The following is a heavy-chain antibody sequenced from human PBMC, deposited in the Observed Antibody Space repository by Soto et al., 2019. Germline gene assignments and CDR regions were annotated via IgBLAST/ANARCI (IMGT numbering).Heavy chain of an antibody. D-gene: IGHD6-19*01. Sequence: QITLNESGPPLVKPTQTLTLTCTFSGFSHTTRGVGVGWIRQPPGKALEWLALIYWDDDNQYSPSLRNRLTLTKDTSKNQVVLTMTNLDPVDTATYYCAHGSGWLFDQWGQGTLVTVSS. CDR3: AHGSGWLFDQ. J-gene: IGHJ4*02. V-gene: IGHV2-5*02. CDR2: IYWDDDN. CDR1: GFSHTTRGVG.